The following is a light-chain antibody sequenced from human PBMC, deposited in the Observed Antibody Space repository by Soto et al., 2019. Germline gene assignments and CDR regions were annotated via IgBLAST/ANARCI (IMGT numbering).Light chain of an antibody. V-gene: IGKV3-11*01. CDR3: QQRSAGVT. CDR2: DAS. J-gene: IGKJ5*01. Sequence: EIVLTQSPATLSLSPGERATLSCRASQSISNYLAWYQHKPGQAPRLLIYDASNRATATPPRFSGSGSGTVFTLTISSLEPEDFAVYYCQQRSAGVTFGQGTRLEIK. CDR1: QSISNY.